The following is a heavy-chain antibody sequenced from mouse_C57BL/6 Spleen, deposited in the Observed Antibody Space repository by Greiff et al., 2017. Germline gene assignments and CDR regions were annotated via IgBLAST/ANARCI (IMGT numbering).Heavy chain of an antibody. J-gene: IGHJ4*01. V-gene: IGHV1-55*01. Sequence: QVQLQQPGAELVRPGASVKLSCKASGYTFTSYWIRWVKQRPGQGLEWIGDIYPAGGCTTYNEKFKGKSTMTVAKSSSTAYMQLSSLTSEDSAVYYCARRWYCRSYEYSVDYGGQGTSVTVST. D-gene: IGHD1-1*01. CDR3: ARRWYCRSYEYSVDY. CDR2: IYPAGGCT. CDR1: GYTFTSYW.